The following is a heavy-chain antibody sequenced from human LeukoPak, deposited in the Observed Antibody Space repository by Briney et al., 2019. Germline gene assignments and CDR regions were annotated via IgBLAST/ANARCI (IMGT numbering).Heavy chain of an antibody. D-gene: IGHD1-7*01. CDR2: INHSGST. V-gene: IGHV4-34*01. Sequence: PSETLSLTCAVYGGSFSGYYWSWIRQPPGKGLEWIGEINHSGSTNYNPSLKSRVTISVDTSKNQFSLKLSSVTAADTAVYYCARGRSTGTDYYHYYGMDVWGQGTTVTVSS. CDR3: ARGRSTGTDYYHYYGMDV. CDR1: GGSFSGYY. J-gene: IGHJ6*02.